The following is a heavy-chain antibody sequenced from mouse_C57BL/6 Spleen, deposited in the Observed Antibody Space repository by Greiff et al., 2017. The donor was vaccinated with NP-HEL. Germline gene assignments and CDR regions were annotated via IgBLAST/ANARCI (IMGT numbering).Heavy chain of an antibody. Sequence: EVMLVESGGGLVKPGGSLKLSCAASGYTFSDYGMHWVRQAPEKGLEWVAYICSGRSTIHYADTVKGRFTLSRDNAKNTLFMQLTSLMSGDTAIYYCAIGITTLVSVWGQGTSVTVSS. CDR2: ICSGRSTI. D-gene: IGHD1-1*01. CDR3: AIGITTLVSV. CDR1: GYTFSDYG. J-gene: IGHJ4*01. V-gene: IGHV5-17*01.